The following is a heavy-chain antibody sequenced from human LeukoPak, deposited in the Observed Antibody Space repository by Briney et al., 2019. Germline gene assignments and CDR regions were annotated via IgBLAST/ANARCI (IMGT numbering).Heavy chain of an antibody. CDR1: GFTFSSYW. D-gene: IGHD2-15*01. J-gene: IGHJ6*03. CDR2: IKQDGSEK. Sequence: GGSLRLSCAASGFTFSSYWMSWVRQAPGKGLEWVANIKQDGSEKYYVDSVKGRFTISRDNAKNSLYLQMNSLRAEDTAVYYCAREGGDIVASYMDVWGKGTTVTVSS. V-gene: IGHV3-7*01. CDR3: AREGGDIVASYMDV.